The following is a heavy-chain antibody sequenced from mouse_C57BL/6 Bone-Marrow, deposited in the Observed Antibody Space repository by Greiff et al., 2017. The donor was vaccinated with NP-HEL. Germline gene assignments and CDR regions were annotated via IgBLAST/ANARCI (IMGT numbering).Heavy chain of an antibody. CDR3: TTPHGNYFDY. CDR2: IDPENGDT. J-gene: IGHJ2*01. V-gene: IGHV14-4*01. Sequence: VQLQQSGAELVRPGASVKLSCTASGFNIKDDYMHWVKQRPEQGLEWIGWIDPENGDTDYASKFQGKATITADTSSNTAYLQLSSLTSEDTAVYYCTTPHGNYFDYWGQGTTLTVSS. CDR1: GFNIKDDY.